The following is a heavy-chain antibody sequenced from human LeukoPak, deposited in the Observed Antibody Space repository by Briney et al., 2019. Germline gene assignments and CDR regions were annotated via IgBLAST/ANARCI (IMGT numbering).Heavy chain of an antibody. Sequence: GGSLRLSCAASGFTFSSYWMHWVRQAPGKGPVWVSRINTDGTSTTYADSVKGRFTISRDNAKNTLYLQMNSLRAEDTAVYYCARDYTYCGGDCYFDYWGQGTLVTVSS. J-gene: IGHJ4*02. CDR2: INTDGTST. CDR3: ARDYTYCGGDCYFDY. V-gene: IGHV3-74*01. D-gene: IGHD2-21*02. CDR1: GFTFSSYW.